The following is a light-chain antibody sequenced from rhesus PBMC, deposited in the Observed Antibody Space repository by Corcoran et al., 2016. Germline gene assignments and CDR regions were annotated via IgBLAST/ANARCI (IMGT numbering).Light chain of an antibody. CDR1: KSDLGGYNY. CDR2: DVS. J-gene: IGLJ6*01. V-gene: IGLV2-23*01. CDR3: SSYAVNNIIV. Sequence: QDALTQPPSVSGSPGQSVTISCTGTKSDLGGYNYASWYQQYPGKAPKVMTYDVSKRPSGVTDRFSGSKSGNTASLTISGLQAEDESVYYGSSYAVNNIIVFGSGTELTVL.